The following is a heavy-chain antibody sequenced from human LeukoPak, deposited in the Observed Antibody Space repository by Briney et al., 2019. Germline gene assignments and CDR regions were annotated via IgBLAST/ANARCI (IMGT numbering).Heavy chain of an antibody. CDR1: GDFISSGDHY. V-gene: IGHV4-30-4*01. D-gene: IGHD2-2*01. Sequence: SETLSLTCTVSGDFISSGDHYWNWIRQAPGKGLEWIGYIFHSGSTYYNPSLRSRLTVSLDTSKNQFSLKLTSVTAADSAIYYCVRGRSTGTIDYWGQGTLVTVSS. CDR3: VRGRSTGTIDY. J-gene: IGHJ4*02. CDR2: IFHSGST.